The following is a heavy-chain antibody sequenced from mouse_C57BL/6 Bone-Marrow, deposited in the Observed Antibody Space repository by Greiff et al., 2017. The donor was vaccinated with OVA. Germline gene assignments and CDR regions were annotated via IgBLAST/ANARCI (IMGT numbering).Heavy chain of an antibody. D-gene: IGHD1-1*01. CDR3: ARDYGSSYHYAMDY. V-gene: IGHV5-16*01. CDR2: INYDGSST. J-gene: IGHJ4*01. CDR1: GFTFSDYY. Sequence: DVKLVESEGGLVQPGSSMKLSCTASGFTFSDYYMAWVRQVPEKGLEWVANINYDGSSTYYLDSLKSRFIISRDNAKNILYLQMSSLKSEDTATYYCARDYGSSYHYAMDYWGQGTSVTVSS.